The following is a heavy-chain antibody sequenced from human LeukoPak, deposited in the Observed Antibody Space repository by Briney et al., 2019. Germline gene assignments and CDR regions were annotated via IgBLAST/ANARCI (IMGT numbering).Heavy chain of an antibody. CDR3: ARDSLVVPRYFDWLLSSFDY. J-gene: IGHJ4*02. CDR2: ISSSSSTI. V-gene: IGHV3-48*01. D-gene: IGHD3-9*01. CDR1: GFTFSSYS. Sequence: GGSLRLSCAASGFTFSSYSMNWVRQAPGKGLEWVSYISSSSSTIYYADSVKGRFTISRDNAKNSLYLQMNSLRAEDTAVYYCARDSLVVPRYFDWLLSSFDYWGQGTLVTVSS.